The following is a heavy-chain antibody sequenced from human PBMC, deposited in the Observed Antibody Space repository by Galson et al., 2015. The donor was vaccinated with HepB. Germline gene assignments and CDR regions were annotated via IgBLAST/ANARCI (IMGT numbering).Heavy chain of an antibody. D-gene: IGHD4-17*01. CDR3: ARAGDYGDHGGFDY. Sequence: SLRLSCAASGFTFSSYSMNWVRQAPGKGLEWVSSISSSSSYIYYADSVKGRFTISRGNAKNSLYLQMNSLRAEDTAVYYSARAGDYGDHGGFDYWGQGTLVTVSS. J-gene: IGHJ4*02. CDR1: GFTFSSYS. CDR2: ISSSSSYI. V-gene: IGHV3-21*01.